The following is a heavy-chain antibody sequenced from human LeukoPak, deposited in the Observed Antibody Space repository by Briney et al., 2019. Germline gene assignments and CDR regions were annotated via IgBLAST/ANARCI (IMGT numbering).Heavy chain of an antibody. J-gene: IGHJ6*02. D-gene: IGHD4-17*01. CDR2: IIPILGIA. CDR3: ARDPADYGDYGEYYYYGMDV. Sequence: ASVKVSCKASGGTFSSYAISWVRQAPGQGLEWMGRIIPILGIANYAQKFQGRVTITADKSTSTAYMELSSLRSEDTAAYYCARDPADYGDYGEYYYYGMDVWGQGTTVTVSS. CDR1: GGTFSSYA. V-gene: IGHV1-69*04.